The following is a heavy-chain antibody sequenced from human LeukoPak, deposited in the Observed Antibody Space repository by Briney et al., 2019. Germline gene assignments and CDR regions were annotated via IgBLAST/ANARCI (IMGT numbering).Heavy chain of an antibody. V-gene: IGHV3-30-3*01. Sequence: PGGSLRLSCAASGFPFSSYAMHWVRQAPGKGLEWVAVISYDGSNKYYADSVKGRFTISRDNSKNTLYLQMNSLRAEDTAVYYCADSSGWLTDLDYWGQGTLVTVSS. CDR1: GFPFSSYA. D-gene: IGHD6-19*01. CDR3: ADSSGWLTDLDY. J-gene: IGHJ4*02. CDR2: ISYDGSNK.